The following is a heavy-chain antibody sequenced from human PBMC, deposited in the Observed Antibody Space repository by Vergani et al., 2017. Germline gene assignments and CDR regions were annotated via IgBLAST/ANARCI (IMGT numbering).Heavy chain of an antibody. D-gene: IGHD2-2*01. V-gene: IGHV3-21*01. CDR1: GFTFSSYS. CDR2: ISSSSSYI. CDR3: ARESLAAMPSYYFDY. Sequence: EVQLVESGGGLVKPGGSLRLSCAASGFTFSSYSMNWVRQAPGKGLEWVSSISSSSSYIYYADSVKGRFTISRDNAKNSLYLQMNSLGAEDTAVYYCARESLAAMPSYYFDYWGQGTLVTVSS. J-gene: IGHJ4*02.